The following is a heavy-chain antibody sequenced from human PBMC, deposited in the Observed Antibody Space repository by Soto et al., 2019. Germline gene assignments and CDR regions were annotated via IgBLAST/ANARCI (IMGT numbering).Heavy chain of an antibody. CDR1: GGSFSGYY. Sequence: PSETLSLTCAVYGGSFSGYYWSWIRQPPGKGLEWIGEINHSGSTNYNPSLKSRVTISVDTSKNQFSLKLSSVTAADTAVYYCARPLTSMNTVNPSGGFDYWGQGTLVTVSS. D-gene: IGHD4-4*01. CDR2: INHSGST. J-gene: IGHJ4*02. CDR3: ARPLTSMNTVNPSGGFDY. V-gene: IGHV4-34*01.